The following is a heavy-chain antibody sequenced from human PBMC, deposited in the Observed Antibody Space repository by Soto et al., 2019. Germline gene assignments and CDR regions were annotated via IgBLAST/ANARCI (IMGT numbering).Heavy chain of an antibody. CDR2: IPQEGSDG. CDR3: ARDQLILPAHDFFYGSDV. Sequence: DVHLEESGGGLVQPGESLRLSGEVSGFTLSRYSMTWVRQAPGKGLEGVAKIPQEGSDGHYVDSVKGRFTISRDNAKNSVYLQMNSLRAEDTAVYYCARDQLILPAHDFFYGSDVWGQGAKVTVSS. D-gene: IGHD2-21*02. V-gene: IGHV3-7*03. CDR1: GFTLSRYS. J-gene: IGHJ6*02.